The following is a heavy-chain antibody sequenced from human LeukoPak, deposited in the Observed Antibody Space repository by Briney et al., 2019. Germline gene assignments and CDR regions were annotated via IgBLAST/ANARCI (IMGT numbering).Heavy chain of an antibody. CDR3: ARGLRDYDFWSGYYFDY. CDR2: INPSGGST. CDR1: GYTLTSYY. J-gene: IGHJ4*02. Sequence: ASVKVSCKASGYTLTSYYMHWVRQAPGQGLEWMGLINPSGGSTSYAQKFQGRVTMTRDTSTSTVYMELSSLRSEDTAVYYCARGLRDYDFWSGYYFDYWGQGTLVTVSS. V-gene: IGHV1-46*03. D-gene: IGHD3-3*01.